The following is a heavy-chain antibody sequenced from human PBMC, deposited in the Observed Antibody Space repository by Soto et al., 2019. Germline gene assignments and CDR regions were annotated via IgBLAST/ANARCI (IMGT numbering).Heavy chain of an antibody. D-gene: IGHD5-18*01. CDR3: ARFVGGYSYGPKTPTFDC. CDR2: ISSSSSTI. V-gene: IGHV3-48*01. Sequence: GGSLRLSCAASGFTFSSYSMNWVRQAPGKGLEWVSYISSSSSTIYYADSVKGRFTISRDNAKNSLYLQMNSLRAEDTAVYYCARFVGGYSYGPKTPTFDCWGQGTLVTVSS. CDR1: GFTFSSYS. J-gene: IGHJ4*02.